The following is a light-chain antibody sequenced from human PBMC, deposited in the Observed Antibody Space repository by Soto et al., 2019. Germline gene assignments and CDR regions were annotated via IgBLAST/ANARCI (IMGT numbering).Light chain of an antibody. CDR3: QQYHNWSPQYT. V-gene: IGKV3-15*01. J-gene: IGKJ2*01. CDR2: GAS. CDR1: QTVASN. Sequence: EIVMTQSPASLSVSPGDGATVSCRASQTVASNLAWYQQKPGQGPRLLIHGASTRAAGVPARFSGSGSGTDFTLTISSLQSEDFAVYYCQQYHNWSPQYTFGQGTKLQIK.